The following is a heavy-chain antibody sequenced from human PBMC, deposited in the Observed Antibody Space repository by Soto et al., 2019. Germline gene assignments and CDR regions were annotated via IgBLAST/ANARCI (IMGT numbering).Heavy chain of an antibody. CDR1: GFTFSSYT. Sequence: GGSLRLSCSASGFTFSSYTMHWVRQAPGKGLEYVSAISSNGGSTYYADSVKGRFTISRDNSKNTLYLQMSSLRSEDTAVYYCARDREDAGTTKGLPCWFDPWGQGTLVTVSS. D-gene: IGHD1-1*01. V-gene: IGHV3-64D*06. J-gene: IGHJ5*02. CDR2: ISSNGGST. CDR3: ARDREDAGTTKGLPCWFDP.